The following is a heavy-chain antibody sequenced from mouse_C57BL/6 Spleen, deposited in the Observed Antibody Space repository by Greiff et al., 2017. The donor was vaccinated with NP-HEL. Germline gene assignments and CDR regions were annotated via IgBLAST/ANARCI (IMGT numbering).Heavy chain of an antibody. V-gene: IGHV1-4*01. J-gene: IGHJ2*01. D-gene: IGHD3-2*02. CDR3: ATAQATYYRDY. Sequence: QVQLKESGAELARPGASVKMSCKASGYTFTSYTMHWVKQRPGQGLEWIGYINPSSGYTKYNQKFKDKATLTADKSSSTAYMQLSSLTSEDSAVYYCATAQATYYRDYWGQGTTLTVSS. CDR2: INPSSGYT. CDR1: GYTFTSYT.